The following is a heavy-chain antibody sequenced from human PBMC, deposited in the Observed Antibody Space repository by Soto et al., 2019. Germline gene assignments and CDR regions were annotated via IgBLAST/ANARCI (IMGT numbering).Heavy chain of an antibody. CDR2: INAGNGNT. Sequence: GASVKVCCKASGYTFNSYAMHWVRQAPGQRLEWMGWINAGNGNTKYSQKLQGRVTITRDTSASTAYMELSSLRSEDTAVYYCARDRLDHVLRFLEWFDAFDIWGQGTMVTVSS. J-gene: IGHJ3*02. D-gene: IGHD3-3*01. CDR1: GYTFNSYA. V-gene: IGHV1-3*01. CDR3: ARDRLDHVLRFLEWFDAFDI.